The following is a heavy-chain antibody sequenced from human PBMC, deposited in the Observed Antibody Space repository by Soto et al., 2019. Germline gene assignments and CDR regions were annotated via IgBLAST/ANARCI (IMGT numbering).Heavy chain of an antibody. CDR2: ISGGGYTA. CDR3: AKAQVVATIKSNFDY. Sequence: EVQLLESGGGLVQPGGSLRLSCVVSGLTFRSHAMYWVRQAPGQGLEWVAGISGGGYTAYYPDSVRGRFTMSRDNSKNTVYLQIDNLRADDTAVYYCAKAQVVATIKSNFDYWGQGTLVTVSS. J-gene: IGHJ4*02. CDR1: GLTFRSHA. V-gene: IGHV3-23*01. D-gene: IGHD5-12*01.